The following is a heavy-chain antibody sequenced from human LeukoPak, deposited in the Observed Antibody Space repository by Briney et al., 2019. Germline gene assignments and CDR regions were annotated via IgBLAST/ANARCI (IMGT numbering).Heavy chain of an antibody. D-gene: IGHD6-19*01. Sequence: GGSLRLSCAASGFTFSSYAMRWVRQAAGKGLEWVSAFSGSGGSTYYADSVKGRFTISRDNSKNTLYLQMNSLRAEDTAVYYCAKDLIAVAGNDFDYWGQGTLVTVSS. CDR3: AKDLIAVAGNDFDY. CDR2: FSGSGGST. CDR1: GFTFSSYA. J-gene: IGHJ4*02. V-gene: IGHV3-23*01.